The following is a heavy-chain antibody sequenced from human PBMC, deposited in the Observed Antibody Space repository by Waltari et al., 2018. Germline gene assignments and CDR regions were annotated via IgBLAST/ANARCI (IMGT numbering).Heavy chain of an antibody. V-gene: IGHV3-48*03. D-gene: IGHD1-26*01. CDR3: ARGEGGANEY. J-gene: IGHJ4*02. CDR2: ISSGASTI. CDR1: GFTFRNYE. Sequence: EVQLVESGGGLVQHGGSLRLFCAASGFTFRNYEMTWVRQAPGKWLVWGSYISSGASTIYYTDSVKCRFTISRDNAKNSVYLQMNSLRAEDTAVYYCARGEGGANEYWGQGTLVTVSS.